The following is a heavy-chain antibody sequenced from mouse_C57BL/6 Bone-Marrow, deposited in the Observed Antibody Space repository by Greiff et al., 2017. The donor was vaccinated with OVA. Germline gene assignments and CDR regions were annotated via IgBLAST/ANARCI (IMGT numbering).Heavy chain of an antibody. CDR3: TIYYGSSLYAMDY. Sequence: VQLQQSGAELVRPGASVKLSCTASGFNIKDDYMHWVKQRPEQGLEWIGWIDPENGDTEYASKFQGKATITAETSSNTAYLQLSSLTSEDTAVYYCTIYYGSSLYAMDYWGQGTSVTVSS. D-gene: IGHD1-1*01. V-gene: IGHV14-4*01. CDR2: IDPENGDT. CDR1: GFNIKDDY. J-gene: IGHJ4*01.